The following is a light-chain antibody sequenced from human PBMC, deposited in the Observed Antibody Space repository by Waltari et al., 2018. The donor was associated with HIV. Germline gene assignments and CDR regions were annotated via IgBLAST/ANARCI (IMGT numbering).Light chain of an antibody. CDR3: SSYTSSSNYYV. J-gene: IGLJ1*01. CDR1: SREGGGYTP. Sequence: QSALTQPASVSGSPGQSITLACTGTSREGGGYTPVSRYQQHPGKAPKLMIYDVSNRPSGVSKRFSGSKSGNTAFLTISGLQAEDEADYYCSSYTSSSNYYVFGTGTKVTVL. V-gene: IGLV2-14*03. CDR2: DVS.